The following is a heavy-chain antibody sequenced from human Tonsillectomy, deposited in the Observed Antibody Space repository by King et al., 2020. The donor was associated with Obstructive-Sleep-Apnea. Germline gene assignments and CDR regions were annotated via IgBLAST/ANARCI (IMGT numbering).Heavy chain of an antibody. V-gene: IGHV3-9*01. D-gene: IGHD6-13*01. CDR1: GFTFDDYA. Sequence: VQSGRSLRLSCAASGFTFDDYAMHWVRQAPGKGLEWVSCISWNSGSIGYADSVKGRFTISRDNAKNSLYLQMNSLRPEDTAFYYCAKGGYSSSWNWGQGTLVTVSS. CDR3: AKGGYSSSWN. CDR2: ISWNSGSI. J-gene: IGHJ4*02.